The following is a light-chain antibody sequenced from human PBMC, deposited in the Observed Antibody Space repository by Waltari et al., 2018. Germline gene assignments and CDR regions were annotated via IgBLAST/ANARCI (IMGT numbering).Light chain of an antibody. J-gene: IGKJ4*01. CDR1: QVISNW. CDR2: GTT. V-gene: IGKV1-12*01. CDR3: QQANTFPRT. Sequence: DLQMTQSPFFVFASVRDTVTIRCRASQVISNWLTWYQQKPGKAPKLLLFGTTTLQSGVPSRFSGTGSGTDFTLTISSLQPEDFATYYCQQANTFPRTFGGGTRVEIK.